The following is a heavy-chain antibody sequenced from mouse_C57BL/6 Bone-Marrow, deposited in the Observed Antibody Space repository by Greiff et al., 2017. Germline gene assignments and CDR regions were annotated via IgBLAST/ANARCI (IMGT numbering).Heavy chain of an antibody. D-gene: IGHD2-2*01. CDR3: APEDSYGYPFAY. CDR2: INPNYGTT. V-gene: IGHV1-39*01. J-gene: IGHJ3*01. CDR1: GYSFTDYN. Sequence: VQLQQSGPELVKPGASVKISCKASGYSFTDYNMNWVKQSNGKSLEWIGVINPNYGTTSYNQKFKGQATLTVDQSSSTAYMQLNSLTSEDSSVYYCAPEDSYGYPFAYWGQGTLVTVSA.